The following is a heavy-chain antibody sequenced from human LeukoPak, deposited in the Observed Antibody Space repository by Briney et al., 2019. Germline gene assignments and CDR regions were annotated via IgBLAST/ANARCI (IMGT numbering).Heavy chain of an antibody. CDR1: GFTFSNAW. CDR2: TKSKTDGGTT. D-gene: IGHD1-1*01. CDR3: TRQQLVFDY. Sequence: GGSLRLSCAASGFTFSNAWMSWVRQAPGKGLEWVGLTKSKTDGGTTDYAAPVRGRFTISRDDSKNTLYLQMDSLKTEDTAVYYCTRQQLVFDYWGQGTLVTVSS. J-gene: IGHJ4*02. V-gene: IGHV3-15*01.